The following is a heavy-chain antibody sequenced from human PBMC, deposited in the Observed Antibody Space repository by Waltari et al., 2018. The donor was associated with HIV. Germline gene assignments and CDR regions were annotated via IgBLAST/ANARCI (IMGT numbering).Heavy chain of an antibody. CDR2: ISATGATT. D-gene: IGHD2-21*01. J-gene: IGHJ4*02. CDR3: ASHPVPFCGNRRCYGGF. V-gene: IGHV3-23*01. CDR1: GFTFVSYA. Sequence: EVQLLESGGALVQPGESLRLSCAGSGFTFVSYAMSWVRQAPGKGLKWVSSISATGATTYYSDSVKGRFTISRDNSKNTLSLQMNSLLVEDTAIYYCASHPVPFCGNRRCYGGFWGQGTLVTVSS.